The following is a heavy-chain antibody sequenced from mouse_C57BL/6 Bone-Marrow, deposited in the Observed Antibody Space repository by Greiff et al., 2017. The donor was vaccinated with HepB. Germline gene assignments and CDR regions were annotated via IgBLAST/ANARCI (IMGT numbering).Heavy chain of an antibody. J-gene: IGHJ2*01. V-gene: IGHV14-3*01. CDR1: GFNIKNTY. Sequence: VQLKQSVAELVRPGASVKLSCTASGFNIKNTYMHWVKQRPEQGLEWIGRIDPANGNTKYAPNFQGKATITADTSSNTAYLQLSSLTSEDTAIYYCARLIYYYGSSSSYWGQGTTLTVSS. CDR2: IDPANGNT. CDR3: ARLIYYYGSSSSY. D-gene: IGHD1-1*01.